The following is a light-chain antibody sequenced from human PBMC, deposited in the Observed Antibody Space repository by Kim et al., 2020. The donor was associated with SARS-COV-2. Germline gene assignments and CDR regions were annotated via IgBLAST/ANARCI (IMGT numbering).Light chain of an antibody. Sequence: VSPGQTASITCSGDKLGEKYACWYQQKPGQSPVLVIYQDSKRPSGIPERLSGSNSGNTATLTISGTQAMDEADYYCQAWDRSTYVFGTGTKVTVL. CDR2: QDS. CDR3: QAWDRSTYV. V-gene: IGLV3-1*01. CDR1: KLGEKY. J-gene: IGLJ1*01.